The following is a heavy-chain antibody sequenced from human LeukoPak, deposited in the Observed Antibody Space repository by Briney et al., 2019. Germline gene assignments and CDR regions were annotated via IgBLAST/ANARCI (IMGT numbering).Heavy chain of an antibody. CDR3: ARDDTRVLMVYAKYYFDY. CDR1: GFTFSSYS. D-gene: IGHD2-8*01. V-gene: IGHV3-21*01. Sequence: GGSLRFSCAASGFTFSSYSMNWVRQAPGKGLEWVSSISSSSSYIYYADSVKGRFTISRDNAKNSLYLQMNSLRAEDTAVYYCARDDTRVLMVYAKYYFDYWGQGTLVTFSS. J-gene: IGHJ4*02. CDR2: ISSSSSYI.